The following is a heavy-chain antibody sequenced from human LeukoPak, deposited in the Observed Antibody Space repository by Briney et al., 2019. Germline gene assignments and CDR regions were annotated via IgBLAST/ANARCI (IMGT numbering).Heavy chain of an antibody. Sequence: GGSLRLSCAASGFTFSNYAMSWVRQAPGKGLEWVSVISGSGGSTYYADSVKGRFTIFRDKSRNTLYLQMNSLRAEDTAVYYCARFQEGYFDYWGQGTLVTVSS. D-gene: IGHD3-3*01. J-gene: IGHJ4*02. CDR1: GFTFSNYA. V-gene: IGHV3-23*01. CDR3: ARFQEGYFDY. CDR2: ISGSGGST.